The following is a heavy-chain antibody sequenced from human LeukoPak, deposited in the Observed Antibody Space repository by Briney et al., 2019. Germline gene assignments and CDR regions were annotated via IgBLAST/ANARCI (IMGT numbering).Heavy chain of an antibody. V-gene: IGHV4-4*07. D-gene: IGHD3-22*01. J-gene: IGHJ5*02. CDR1: GGSISSYY. CDR3: ARMYYYDSSGPPLGWFDP. CDR2: IYTSGST. Sequence: SETLSLTCTVSGGSISSYYWSWIRQPAGKGLEWIGRIYTSGSTNYNPSLKSRVTMSVDTSKNQFSLKLSSVTAANTAVYYCARMYYYDSSGPPLGWFDPWGQGTLVTVSS.